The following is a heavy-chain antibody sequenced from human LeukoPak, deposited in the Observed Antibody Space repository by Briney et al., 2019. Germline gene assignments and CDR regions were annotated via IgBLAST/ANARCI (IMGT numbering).Heavy chain of an antibody. J-gene: IGHJ4*02. CDR3: ARGRSTGYPYYFEY. V-gene: IGHV1-8*03. CDR2: MNPNSGST. CDR1: GYTFTSYD. D-gene: IGHD5-12*01. Sequence: ASVNVSCMASGYTFTSYDINWVRQATGQGLEWMGWMNPNSGSTGYAQKFQGRVTITRNTSISTAYMELSGLRSEDTAVYYGARGRSTGYPYYFEYWGQGTLVTVSS.